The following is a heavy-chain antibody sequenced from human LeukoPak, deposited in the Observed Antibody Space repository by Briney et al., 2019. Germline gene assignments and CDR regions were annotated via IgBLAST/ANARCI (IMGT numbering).Heavy chain of an antibody. V-gene: IGHV3-23*01. CDR3: AKDHGSSDWYYFDY. D-gene: IGHD6-13*01. CDR2: ISDRGSTT. Sequence: TGGSLRLSCAASGFTFSSYEMNWVRQAPGKGLEWVSGISDRGSTTYYADSVKGRFTISRDNSKNTLYLQMNTLRADDTAVYYCAKDHGSSDWYYFDYWGQGTLVTVSS. J-gene: IGHJ4*02. CDR1: GFTFSSYE.